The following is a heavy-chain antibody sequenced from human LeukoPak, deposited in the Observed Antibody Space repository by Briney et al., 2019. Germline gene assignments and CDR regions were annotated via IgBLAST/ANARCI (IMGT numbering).Heavy chain of an antibody. CDR2: IYYSGST. CDR1: GGTISSYN. Sequence: SETLSLTCTVSGGTISSYNWSRLPQPPGQEREGSVNIYYSGSTNYNPSLKSRVTISVDTSKNQFSLKLSSVTAADTAVYYCARELRFLEWTFIDYWGQGTLVTVSS. D-gene: IGHD3-3*01. CDR3: ARELRFLEWTFIDY. J-gene: IGHJ4*02. V-gene: IGHV4-59*01.